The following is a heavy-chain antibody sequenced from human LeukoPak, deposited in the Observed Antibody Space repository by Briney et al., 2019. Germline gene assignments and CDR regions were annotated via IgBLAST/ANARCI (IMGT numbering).Heavy chain of an antibody. V-gene: IGHV3-48*03. CDR2: ISSSGSTI. Sequence: GGSLRLSCAASGFTFSSYEMNWVRQAPGKGLEWVSYISSSGSTIYYADSVRGRFTISRDNAKNSLYLQMNSLRAEDTAVYYCARESSQGPDYFDYWGQGTLVTVSS. J-gene: IGHJ4*02. CDR1: GFTFSSYE. D-gene: IGHD3-10*01. CDR3: ARESSQGPDYFDY.